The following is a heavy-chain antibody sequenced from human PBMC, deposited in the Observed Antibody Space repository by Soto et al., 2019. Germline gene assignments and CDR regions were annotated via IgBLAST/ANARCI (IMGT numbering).Heavy chain of an antibody. D-gene: IGHD6-19*01. J-gene: IGHJ4*02. CDR2: TYYRSKWYS. CDR1: GDIVSTNSAA. Sequence: PSQTLSLTCAISGDIVSTNSAAWNWVRQSPSRGLEWLGRTYYRSKWYSDYAVSVRGRITINPDTSKNQFSLQLDSVTPEDTAVYFCARQEAVSGYPLDFWGQGILVTVSS. CDR3: ARQEAVSGYPLDF. V-gene: IGHV6-1*01.